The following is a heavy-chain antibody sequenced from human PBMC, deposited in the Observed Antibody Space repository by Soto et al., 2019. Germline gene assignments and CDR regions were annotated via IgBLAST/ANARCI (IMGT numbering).Heavy chain of an antibody. Sequence: EVQLVESGGDLVQRGGSLRLSCAGSGFPFSSYWMHWVRHTPGKGLDWVARISGDGGTTYYADSVTGRFTVSRDNAKNPLSLQISGLRAEDTAVYYCAREYYGLLTGYYTDYWGQGTLVSVSS. V-gene: IGHV3-74*01. CDR1: GFPFSSYW. CDR3: AREYYGLLTGYYTDY. D-gene: IGHD3-9*01. J-gene: IGHJ4*02. CDR2: ISGDGGTT.